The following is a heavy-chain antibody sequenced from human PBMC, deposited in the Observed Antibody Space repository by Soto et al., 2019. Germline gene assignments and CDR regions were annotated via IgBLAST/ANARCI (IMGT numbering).Heavy chain of an antibody. CDR1: GGSISSDDYY. J-gene: IGHJ5*02. CDR3: ARGVLDSSGYTTPYNWFDP. Sequence: QVQLQESGPGLVKPSQTLSLTCTVSGGSISSDDYYWSWIRQPPGKGLAWIAYIYYSGSTYYNPSRKSRVSISLDTSKTQFFLRLNSVTAADTAVYYCARGVLDSSGYTTPYNWFDPWGQGTLVTVSS. V-gene: IGHV4-30-4*01. CDR2: IYYSGST. D-gene: IGHD3-22*01.